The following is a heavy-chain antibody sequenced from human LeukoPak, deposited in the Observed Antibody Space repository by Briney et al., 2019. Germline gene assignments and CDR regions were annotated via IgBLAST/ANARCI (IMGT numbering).Heavy chain of an antibody. D-gene: IGHD2-2*01. CDR2: INHSGST. CDR1: GGSFSGYY. J-gene: IGHJ5*02. Sequence: SETLSLTCAVYGGSFSGYYWSWNRQPPGKGLEWIGEINHSGSTNYNPSLKSRVTISVDTSKNQFSLKLSSVTAADTAVYYCARGDIVVVPAAINYWFDPWGQGTLVTVSS. V-gene: IGHV4-34*01. CDR3: ARGDIVVVPAAINYWFDP.